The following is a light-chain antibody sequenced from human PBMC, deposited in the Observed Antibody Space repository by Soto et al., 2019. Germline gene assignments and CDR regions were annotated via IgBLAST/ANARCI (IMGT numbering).Light chain of an antibody. CDR3: QQSYSTLST. CDR2: AAS. V-gene: IGKV1-39*01. Sequence: GGRGSITYRASQTISTWMVWYQQKPGXAXKXLXYAASSLQSGVPSRFSGSGYGTDFTLTISSLQPEDFATYYCQQSYSTLSTFGPGNKVDIK. CDR1: QTISTW. J-gene: IGKJ1*01.